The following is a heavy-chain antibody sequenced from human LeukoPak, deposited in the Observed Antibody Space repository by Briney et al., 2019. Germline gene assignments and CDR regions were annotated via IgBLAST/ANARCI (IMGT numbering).Heavy chain of an antibody. V-gene: IGHV3-23*01. Sequence: GGSLRLSCAASGFTFRSYGMSWVRQAPGKGLEWVSAISGSGDGTNYADSVKGRFIISRDNSKNTLYLQMNSLRAEDTAVYYCAKDGIAPYWGQGTLVTVSS. CDR3: AKDGIAPY. CDR1: GFTFRSYG. CDR2: ISGSGDGT. J-gene: IGHJ4*02. D-gene: IGHD6-13*01.